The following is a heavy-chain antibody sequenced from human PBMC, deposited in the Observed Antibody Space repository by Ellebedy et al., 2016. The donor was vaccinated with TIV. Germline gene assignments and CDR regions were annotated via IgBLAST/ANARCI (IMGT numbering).Heavy chain of an antibody. CDR2: TYYSGST. D-gene: IGHD7-27*01. J-gene: IGHJ4*02. CDR3: ARGDFTGDLDY. CDR1: GASGSSGSHC. V-gene: IGHV4-61*01. Sequence: GSLRLXCTVSGASGSSGSHCWSWIRQTPGKGLEWIGSTYYSGSTNYNPSLKSRVSISVDTSKNQFSLKLSSVTAADTAVYFCARGDFTGDLDYWGQGILVTVSS.